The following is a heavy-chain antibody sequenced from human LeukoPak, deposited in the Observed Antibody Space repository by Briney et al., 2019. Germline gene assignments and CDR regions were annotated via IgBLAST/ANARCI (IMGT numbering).Heavy chain of an antibody. CDR2: IRYDGSNK. Sequence: GGSLRLSCAASGFTFSSYGMHWVRQAPGKGLEWVAFIRYDGSNKYYADSVKGRFTISRDNSKNTLYLQMNSLRAEDTAVYYCASTDRSRLYSSSWAYFDYWGQGTLVTVSS. D-gene: IGHD6-13*01. CDR1: GFTFSSYG. V-gene: IGHV3-30*02. J-gene: IGHJ4*02. CDR3: ASTDRSRLYSSSWAYFDY.